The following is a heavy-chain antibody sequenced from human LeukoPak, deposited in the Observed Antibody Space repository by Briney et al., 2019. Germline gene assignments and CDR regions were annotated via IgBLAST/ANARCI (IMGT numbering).Heavy chain of an antibody. D-gene: IGHD5-12*01. J-gene: IGHJ4*02. CDR1: GFTFSSNE. CDR3: ARGVGFSGYVDY. Sequence: PGGSLRLSCAASGFTFSSNEMNWVRQAPGKGLEWVSYMSGTGSAIFYADSVRGRFTISRDKAKNSLFLQMNSLRAEDTAFYYCARGVGFSGYVDYWGQGTLVTVSS. V-gene: IGHV3-48*03. CDR2: MSGTGSAI.